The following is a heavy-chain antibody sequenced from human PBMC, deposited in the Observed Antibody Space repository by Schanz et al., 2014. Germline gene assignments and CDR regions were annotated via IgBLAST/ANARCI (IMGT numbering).Heavy chain of an antibody. J-gene: IGHJ4*02. CDR3: ARGYGDSPTDF. CDR1: GGTFSTYP. V-gene: IGHV1-69*08. CDR2: INLSGGST. D-gene: IGHD4-17*01. Sequence: QVQLVQSGAEVKKPGSSMKVSCKASGGTFSTYPINWLRQAPGQGLEWMGIINLSGGSTNNAQKFQGRVTITADRSTSTAYMELSSLRSEDTAVHYCARGYGDSPTDFWGQGTLVTVSS.